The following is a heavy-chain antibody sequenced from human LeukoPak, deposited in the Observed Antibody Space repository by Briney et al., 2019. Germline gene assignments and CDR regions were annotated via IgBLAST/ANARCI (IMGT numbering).Heavy chain of an antibody. D-gene: IGHD2-15*01. CDR2: ISYDGSNDGRNK. CDR1: GSTFSNYG. CDR3: AKDAEDGYCSGGNCYRAGPFDY. V-gene: IGHV3-30*18. J-gene: IGHJ4*02. Sequence: GGSLRLSCVASGSTFSNYGMHWVRQAPGKGLEWVAVISYDGSNDGRNKYYADSVKGRFTISRDNSNNTLYLQMNSLRGEDTAVYYCAKDAEDGYCSGGNCYRAGPFDYWGQGTLVTVSS.